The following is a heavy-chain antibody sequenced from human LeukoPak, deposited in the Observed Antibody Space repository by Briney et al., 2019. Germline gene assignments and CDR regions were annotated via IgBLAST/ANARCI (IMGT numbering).Heavy chain of an antibody. CDR2: IYYSGST. J-gene: IGHJ4*02. CDR3: ARLRSDGSGSYYFDY. CDR1: GGSISSYY. V-gene: IGHV4-59*12. D-gene: IGHD3-10*01. Sequence: SETLSLTCTVSGGSISSYYWTWIRQPPGKGLEWIGHIYYSGSTNYNPSLKSRVTISIDKSKNQFSLKLSSVTAADTAVYYCARLRSDGSGSYYFDYWGQGTLVTVSS.